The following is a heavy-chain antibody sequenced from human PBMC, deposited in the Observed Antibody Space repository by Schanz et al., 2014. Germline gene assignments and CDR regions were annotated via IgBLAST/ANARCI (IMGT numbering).Heavy chain of an antibody. J-gene: IGHJ2*01. CDR1: GGSIRSYF. Sequence: QVQLQESGPGLLKPSETLSLTCTVSGGSIRSYFWSWIRQPPGKGLEWIGYIYYSGSSDYNPSLKSRVTISVDASKNQCSLRRTSLTAADTAVYYCARDTTWRLDRWGRGTLVTVSS. D-gene: IGHD1-1*01. CDR3: ARDTTWRLDR. V-gene: IGHV4-59*12. CDR2: IYYSGSS.